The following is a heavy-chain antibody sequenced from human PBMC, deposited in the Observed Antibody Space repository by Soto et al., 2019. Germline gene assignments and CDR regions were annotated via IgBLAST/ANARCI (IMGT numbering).Heavy chain of an antibody. V-gene: IGHV2-5*02. CDR2: IYWDDDK. D-gene: IGHD1-1*01. J-gene: IGHJ5*02. Sequence: QITLKESGPTLVKPTQTLTLTCTFSGFSLSTRGVAVGWIRQPPGKALEWLALIYWDDDKRYSPSLKSRLTITKDTSKNQVVLTMTNMDPVDTATYYCAHRPPERGLATFDPWGQGTLVTVSS. CDR1: GFSLSTRGVA. CDR3: AHRPPERGLATFDP.